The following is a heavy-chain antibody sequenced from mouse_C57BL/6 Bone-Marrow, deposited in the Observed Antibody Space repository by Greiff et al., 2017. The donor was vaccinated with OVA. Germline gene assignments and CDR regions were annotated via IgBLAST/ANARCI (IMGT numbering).Heavy chain of an antibody. J-gene: IGHJ2*01. D-gene: IGHD4-1*01. V-gene: IGHV1-54*01. CDR1: GYAFTNYL. CDR2: INPGSGGT. CDR3: ARGGNRTGDD. Sequence: QVQLQQSGAELVRPGTSVKVSCKASGYAFTNYLIEWVKQRPGQGLEWIGVINPGSGGTNYNEKFKGKATLTADKSSSTAYMQLSSLTSEDSAVYFCARGGNRTGDDWGQGTTLTVSS.